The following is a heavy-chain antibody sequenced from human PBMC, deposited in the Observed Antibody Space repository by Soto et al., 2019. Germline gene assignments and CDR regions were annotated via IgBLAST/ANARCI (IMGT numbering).Heavy chain of an antibody. CDR2: ISDTGRTI. V-gene: IGHV3-11*01. CDR3: AGFKEGKIVGLRWLDP. Sequence: SLRLSCVGSGVDFRGSYMNWIRQAPGKGLEWISYISDTGRTIHYADSVKGRFVISRDNSRDSLYLQMNDLRADDTAIYYCAGFKEGKIVGLRWLDPWGQGTRVTVSS. D-gene: IGHD3-16*02. J-gene: IGHJ5*02. CDR1: GVDFRGSY.